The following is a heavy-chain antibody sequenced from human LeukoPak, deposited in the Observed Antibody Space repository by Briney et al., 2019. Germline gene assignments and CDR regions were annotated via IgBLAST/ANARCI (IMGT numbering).Heavy chain of an antibody. CDR3: ARGEGQWLVRRYFDY. CDR1: GGTFSKYT. D-gene: IGHD6-19*01. CDR2: INPNSGGT. J-gene: IGHJ4*02. V-gene: IGHV1-2*06. Sequence: GASVNVSCKASGGTFSKYTISWVRQRPGQGLEWMGRINPNSGGTNYAQKFQGRVTMTRDTSISTAYMELSRLRSDDTAVYYCARGEGQWLVRRYFDYWGQGTLVTVSS.